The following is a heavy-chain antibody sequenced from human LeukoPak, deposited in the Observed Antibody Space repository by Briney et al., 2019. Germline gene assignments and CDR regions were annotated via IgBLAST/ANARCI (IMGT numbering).Heavy chain of an antibody. V-gene: IGHV3-48*01. CDR1: GFMFNSYS. Sequence: PGGSLRLSCAASGFMFNSYSMNWVRQAPGKGLEWVSYINSGGTIIDYADSVKGRFTISRDNAENSLHLHMNSLRVEDTAVYYCARDQGIAVTYYFDYWGQGALVTVSS. J-gene: IGHJ4*02. CDR2: INSGGTII. CDR3: ARDQGIAVTYYFDY. D-gene: IGHD6-19*01.